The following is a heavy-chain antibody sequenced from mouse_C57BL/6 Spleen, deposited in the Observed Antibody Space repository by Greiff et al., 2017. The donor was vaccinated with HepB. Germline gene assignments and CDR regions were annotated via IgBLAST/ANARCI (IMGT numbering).Heavy chain of an antibody. Sequence: EVMLVESGGGLVQPGGSLSLSCAASGFTFTDYYMSWVRQPPGKALEWLGFIRNKANGYTTEYSASVKGRFTISRDNSQSILYLQMNALRAEDSATYYCARYNWGAMDYWGQGTSVTVSS. CDR3: ARYNWGAMDY. CDR2: IRNKANGYTT. D-gene: IGHD4-1*01. J-gene: IGHJ4*01. V-gene: IGHV7-3*01. CDR1: GFTFTDYY.